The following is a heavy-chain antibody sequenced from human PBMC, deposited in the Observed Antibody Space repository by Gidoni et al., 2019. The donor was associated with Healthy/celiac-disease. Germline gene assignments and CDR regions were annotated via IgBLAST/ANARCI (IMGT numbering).Heavy chain of an antibody. CDR3: ARVHSGSYDYYYYGMDV. Sequence: QVQLVASGGGVVQPGRSLRLSCSASGFTFSSYGMHWVRQAPGKGLEWVAVIWYDGSNKYYADSGKGRFTISRDNSKNTLYLQMNSLRAEDTAVYYCARVHSGSYDYYYYGMDVWGQGTTVTVSS. J-gene: IGHJ6*02. CDR2: IWYDGSNK. CDR1: GFTFSSYG. D-gene: IGHD1-26*01. V-gene: IGHV3-33*01.